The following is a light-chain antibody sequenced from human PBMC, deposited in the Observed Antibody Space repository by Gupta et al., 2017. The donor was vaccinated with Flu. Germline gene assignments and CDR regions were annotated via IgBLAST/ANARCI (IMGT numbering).Light chain of an antibody. Sequence: DIQMTQSPSTLSASVGDRVTITCRASQTINGYLAWYQQIPGKAPKLLIYKASTLASGVPSRFSGSGSGTEFSLTISSLQPDDFASYSCQQDSSFSWTFGQGTTVEFK. J-gene: IGKJ1*01. CDR3: QQDSSFSWT. CDR2: KAS. CDR1: QTINGY. V-gene: IGKV1-5*03.